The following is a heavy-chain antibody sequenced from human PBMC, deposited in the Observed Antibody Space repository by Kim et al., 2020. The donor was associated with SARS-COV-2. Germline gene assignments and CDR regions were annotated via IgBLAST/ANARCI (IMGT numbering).Heavy chain of an antibody. CDR1: GFTFSSYS. CDR3: ARNAQNYDIWSGYLSQNFDY. V-gene: IGHV3-48*04. J-gene: IGHJ4*02. D-gene: IGHD3-3*01. CDR2: ISSSSSTT. Sequence: GGSLRLSCAASGFTFSSYSMNWVRQAPGKGLEWVSYISSSSSTTYYADSVKGRFTISRDNAKNSLYLQMNSLRAEDTAVYYCARNAQNYDIWSGYLSQNFDYWGQGTLVTVSS.